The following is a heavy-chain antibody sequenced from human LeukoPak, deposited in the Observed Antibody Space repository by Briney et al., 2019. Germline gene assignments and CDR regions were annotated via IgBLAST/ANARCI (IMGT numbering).Heavy chain of an antibody. CDR2: IYYTGKT. CDR3: VRLYSYDSSLTPL. J-gene: IGHJ4*02. V-gene: IGHV4-39*01. D-gene: IGHD3-22*01. Sequence: PSETLSLTCTVSGDFISSSNYYWGWIRQPPGKGLDWIGNIYYTGKTYYNPSLNSRVTISTDTSNNQFSLKLSSVTAADTAVYYCVRLYSYDSSLTPLCGQGTLVIVSS. CDR1: GDFISSSNYY.